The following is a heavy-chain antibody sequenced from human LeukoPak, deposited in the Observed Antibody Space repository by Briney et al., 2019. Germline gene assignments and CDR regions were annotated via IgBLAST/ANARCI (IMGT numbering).Heavy chain of an antibody. CDR3: ARSPQGTATTANWLDP. V-gene: IGHV4-34*01. CDR1: GGSFSGSY. J-gene: IGHJ5*02. Sequence: SETLSLTCAVYGGSFSGSYWSWIRQPPGKGLEWIGEINHSGSTNYNPSLKSRVTISVDTSKNQFSLKLSSVTAADTAVYYCARSPQGTATTANWLDPWGQGTLVTVSS. CDR2: INHSGST. D-gene: IGHD4-17*01.